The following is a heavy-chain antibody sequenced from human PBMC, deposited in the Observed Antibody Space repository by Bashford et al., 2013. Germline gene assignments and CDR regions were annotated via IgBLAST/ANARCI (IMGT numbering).Heavy chain of an antibody. D-gene: IGHD2-21*02. CDR1: GYTFTGYY. J-gene: IGHJ6*02. CDR2: INPNTGDT. V-gene: IGHV1-2*02. CDR3: ATNYCSGNCYLMDV. Sequence: VASVKVSCVASGYTFTGYYLHWLRQAPGQGLEWMGWINPNTGDTKNAQNFQGRITMTRDTSINTAYMELSSLRSDDTAVYYCATNYCSGNCYLMDVWGQGTTVTVSS.